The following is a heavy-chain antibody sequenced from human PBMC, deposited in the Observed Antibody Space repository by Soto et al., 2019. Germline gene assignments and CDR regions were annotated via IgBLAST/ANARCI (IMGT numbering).Heavy chain of an antibody. Sequence: PSETPSLTCTFSGGSISTCGYYWNWIRQHPGKGLEWIGYFYYSGSTYYNPSLKSRVTISVNTSKNQFSLKLSSVTAADTAVYYCARSVFPWGQGTLVTVSS. CDR3: ARSVFP. CDR1: GGSISTCGYY. CDR2: FYYSGST. J-gene: IGHJ5*02. V-gene: IGHV4-31*03.